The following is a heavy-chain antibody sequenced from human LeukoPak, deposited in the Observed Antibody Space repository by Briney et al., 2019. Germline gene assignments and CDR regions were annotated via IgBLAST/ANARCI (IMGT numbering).Heavy chain of an antibody. V-gene: IGHV1-69*13. Sequence: ASVNVSCKASGGTFSTYSISWVRQAPGQGLEWMGGVIPIFGTPNYAQKFQGRVTITADGSTSTAYMELSSLRFDDTAVYYCARGDSSGNFDYWGQGTLVTVSS. CDR1: GGTFSTYS. J-gene: IGHJ4*02. CDR3: ARGDSSGNFDY. CDR2: VIPIFGTP. D-gene: IGHD3-22*01.